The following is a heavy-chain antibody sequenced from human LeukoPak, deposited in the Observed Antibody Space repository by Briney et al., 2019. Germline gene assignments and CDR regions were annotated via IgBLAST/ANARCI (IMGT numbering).Heavy chain of an antibody. V-gene: IGHV3-48*01. CDR2: ISTSSTTI. Sequence: GGSLRLSCAASGFTFSIYSMSWVRQAPGKGLEWLSYISTSSTTIYYADSVKGRFTISRDDARNSLSLQMNSLGADDTAVYYCAKEMGYCTGGSCYRWFDSWGQGTLVTVSS. D-gene: IGHD2-15*01. J-gene: IGHJ5*01. CDR3: AKEMGYCTGGSCYRWFDS. CDR1: GFTFSIYS.